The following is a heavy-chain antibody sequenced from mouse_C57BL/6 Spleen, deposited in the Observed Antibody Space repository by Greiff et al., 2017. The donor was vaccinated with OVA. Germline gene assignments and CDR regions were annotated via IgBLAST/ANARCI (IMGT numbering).Heavy chain of an antibody. J-gene: IGHJ4*01. V-gene: IGHV14-2*01. CDR3: ASSDGLYAMDY. CDR1: GFNIKDYY. D-gene: IGHD2-3*01. CDR2: IDPEDGDT. Sequence: VQLQQSGAELVKPGASVKLSCTASGFNIKDYYMHWVKQRTEQGLEWIGRIDPEDGDTKYAPKFQGKATITADTSSNTAYLQLSSLTSEDTAVYYCASSDGLYAMDYWGQGTSVTVSS.